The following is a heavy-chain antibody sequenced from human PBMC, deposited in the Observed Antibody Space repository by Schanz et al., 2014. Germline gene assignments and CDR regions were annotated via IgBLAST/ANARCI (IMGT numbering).Heavy chain of an antibody. CDR3: ARDRVQYSSGWYSDS. Sequence: EVQLVESGGGLVQPGGSLRLSCATSGFTFSTYAMSWVRQAPGKGLEWVSGISGSGVITYYEDSVKGRFTISRDNSKNTLYLQMNSLRAEDTAVYYCARDRVQYSSGWYSDSWGQGTLVTVSS. V-gene: IGHV3-23*04. CDR2: ISGSGVIT. J-gene: IGHJ4*02. CDR1: GFTFSTYA. D-gene: IGHD6-19*01.